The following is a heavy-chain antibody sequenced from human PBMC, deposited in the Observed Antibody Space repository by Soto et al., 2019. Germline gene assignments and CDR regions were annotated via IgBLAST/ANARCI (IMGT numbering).Heavy chain of an antibody. J-gene: IGHJ4*02. CDR3: ARGGGYDSFDF. D-gene: IGHD2-15*01. CDR2: IYHTGNT. V-gene: IGHV4-30-4*01. CDR1: GGSISDDSY. Sequence: SETLSLTCTVSGGSISDDSYWSWIRQTPGKGLEWIGYIYHTGNTYYNPSLRSRVSISVDKSKSQFSLKLISVTAADKAVYYCARGGGYDSFDFWGQGIQVTVSS.